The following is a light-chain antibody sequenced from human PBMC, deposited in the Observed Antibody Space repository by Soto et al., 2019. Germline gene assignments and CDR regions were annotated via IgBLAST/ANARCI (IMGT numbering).Light chain of an antibody. J-gene: IGKJ1*01. Sequence: EIVLTQSPGTLSLSPGERATLSCRASQSVSTNYLAWYQRKPGPAPRLLIYGASSRATDIPNRFSGSGSGTDFTLTITRLKAEDFAVYYCQQYGSSPPTFGQGTKVEIK. CDR2: GAS. CDR3: QQYGSSPPT. V-gene: IGKV3-20*01. CDR1: QSVSTNY.